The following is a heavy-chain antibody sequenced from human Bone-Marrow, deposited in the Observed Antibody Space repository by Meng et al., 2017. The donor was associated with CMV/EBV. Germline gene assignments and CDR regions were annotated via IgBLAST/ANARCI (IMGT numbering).Heavy chain of an antibody. CDR1: GGSISSSSYY. CDR3: ARGLGVAARPYYYGMDV. Sequence: GSLRLSCTVSGGSISSSSYYWGWIRQPPGKGLEWIGSIYYSGSTYYNPSLKSRVTISVDTSKNQFSLKLSSVTAADTAVYYCARGLGVAARPYYYGMDVWGQGTTFTVSS. CDR2: IYYSGST. J-gene: IGHJ6*02. D-gene: IGHD6-6*01. V-gene: IGHV4-39*07.